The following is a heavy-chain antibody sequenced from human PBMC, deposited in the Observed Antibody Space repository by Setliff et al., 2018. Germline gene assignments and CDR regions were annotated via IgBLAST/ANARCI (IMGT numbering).Heavy chain of an antibody. Sequence: ASVKVSCKASGYTFTSYYMHWVRQAPGQGLEWMGIINPSGGSTSYAQKFQGRVTMTRDTSTSTVYMELSSLRSEDTAVYYCARDPGTRSYEGSGYSDDAFDIWGQGTLVTVSS. CDR1: GYTFTSYY. CDR3: ARDPGTRSYEGSGYSDDAFDI. D-gene: IGHD5-18*01. J-gene: IGHJ3*02. CDR2: INPSGGST. V-gene: IGHV1-46*01.